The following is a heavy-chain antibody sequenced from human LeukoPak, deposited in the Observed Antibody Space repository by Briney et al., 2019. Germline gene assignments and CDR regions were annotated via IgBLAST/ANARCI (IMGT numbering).Heavy chain of an antibody. V-gene: IGHV4-39*07. CDR3: ARGFQGPGPTTVVNNPFDY. J-gene: IGHJ4*02. D-gene: IGHD4-23*01. CDR1: GGSILSSSYY. CDR2: IYYSGTT. Sequence: PSETLSLTCTVSGGSILSSSYYWGWIRQPPGKGLEWIGSIYYSGTTYYNPSLKSRVTISVDTSKNQFSLKLSSVTAADTAVYYCARGFQGPGPTTVVNNPFDYWGQGTLVTVSS.